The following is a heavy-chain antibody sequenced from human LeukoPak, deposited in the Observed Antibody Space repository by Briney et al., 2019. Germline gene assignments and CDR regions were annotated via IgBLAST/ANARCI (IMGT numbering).Heavy chain of an antibody. V-gene: IGHV3-15*01. CDR1: GFTFSNAW. CDR3: TTDLRWESQPPDY. J-gene: IGHJ4*02. D-gene: IGHD1-26*01. CDR2: IKSQTDGGTT. Sequence: GGSLRLSCAASGFTFSNAWMSWVRQAPGKGLEWAGRIKSQTDGGTTDIAAPVKGRFTISRDDSKNTLYLQMNSLKTEDTAVYYCTTDLRWESQPPDYWSQGTLVTVSS.